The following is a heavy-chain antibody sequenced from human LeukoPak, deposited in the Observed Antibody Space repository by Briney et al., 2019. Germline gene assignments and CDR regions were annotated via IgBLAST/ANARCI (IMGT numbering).Heavy chain of an antibody. J-gene: IGHJ2*01. CDR2: IYYSGST. CDR1: GGSISSSSYY. CDR3: ARGLPSSSWSIYWYFDL. D-gene: IGHD6-13*01. V-gene: IGHV4-39*07. Sequence: SETLSLTCTVSGGSISSSSYYWDWIRQPPGKGLEWIGSIYYSGSTYYNPSLKSRVTISVDTSKNQFSLKLSSVTAADTAVYYCARGLPSSSWSIYWYFDLWGRGTLVTVSS.